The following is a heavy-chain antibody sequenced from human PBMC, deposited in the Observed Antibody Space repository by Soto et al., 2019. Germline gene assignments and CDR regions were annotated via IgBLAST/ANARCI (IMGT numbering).Heavy chain of an antibody. J-gene: IGHJ3*02. CDR3: ARITTFLTFDI. D-gene: IGHD1-1*01. Sequence: SETLSLTCTVSGGSISNYYWSWIRQPPGKGLEWIGYLAYSGSPNYSPSLRSRVTISLDRSKNQFSVKLSSVTAADTAVYYCARITTFLTFDIWGQGTMVTVSS. CDR2: LAYSGSP. V-gene: IGHV4-59*01. CDR1: GGSISNYY.